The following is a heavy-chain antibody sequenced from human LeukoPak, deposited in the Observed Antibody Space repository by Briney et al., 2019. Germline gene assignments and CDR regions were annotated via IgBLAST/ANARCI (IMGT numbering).Heavy chain of an antibody. CDR1: GGSISSGDYY. Sequence: SRTLSLTCTVSGGSISSGDYYWSWIRQPPGKGLEWIGYIYYSGSTYYNPSLKSRVTISLDTSKNQFSLNLSSVTAADTAVYYCARTSTYYDFWSGYRDFDYWGQGTLVTVSS. CDR2: IYYSGST. J-gene: IGHJ4*02. V-gene: IGHV4-30-4*08. D-gene: IGHD3-3*01. CDR3: ARTSTYYDFWSGYRDFDY.